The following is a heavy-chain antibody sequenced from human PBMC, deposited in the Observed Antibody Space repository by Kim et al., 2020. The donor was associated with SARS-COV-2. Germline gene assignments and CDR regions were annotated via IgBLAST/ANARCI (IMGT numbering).Heavy chain of an antibody. CDR1: GFTFSDHY. V-gene: IGHV3-72*01. CDR2: TRNKANSYTT. Sequence: GGSLRLSCAASGFTFSDHYMDWVRQAPGKGLEWVGRTRNKANSYTTEYAASVKGRFTVSRDDSQNSVFLQMDSLKTEDTAVYYCARGGGDNWATTAMDYLGQGTLVTVSS. CDR3: ARGGGDNWATTAMDY. D-gene: IGHD1-1*01. J-gene: IGHJ4*02.